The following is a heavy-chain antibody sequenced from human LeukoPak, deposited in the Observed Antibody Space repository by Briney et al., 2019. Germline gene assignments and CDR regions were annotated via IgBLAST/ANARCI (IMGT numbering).Heavy chain of an antibody. J-gene: IGHJ6*03. Sequence: GGSLRLSCAASGFTVSRNYMSWVRQAPGKGLEWVSGISGRDYSDHADSVKGRFTISRDNSKNTLYLQMNSLRAEDTALYYCAKSRNFYYYFMEVSGRGTKVTISS. CDR3: AKSRNFYYYFMEV. CDR1: GFTVSRNY. V-gene: IGHV3-53*01. CDR2: ISGRDYS.